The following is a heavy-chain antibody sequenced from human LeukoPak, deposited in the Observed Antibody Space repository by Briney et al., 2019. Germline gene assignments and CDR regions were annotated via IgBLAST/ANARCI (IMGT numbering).Heavy chain of an antibody. J-gene: IGHJ3*02. V-gene: IGHV3-30*02. CDR1: GFTLSTHG. CDR2: IRYDGINK. D-gene: IGHD3-10*01. Sequence: GGSLRLSCAASGFTLSTHGMHPVRQAPDKGLEWVAIIRYDGINKYYADSVKGRFTISRDSFKNTLYLQMNSLRPEDTAVYYCAKEGDYYGSGSYRDGFDIWGQGTRATVSS. CDR3: AKEGDYYGSGSYRDGFDI.